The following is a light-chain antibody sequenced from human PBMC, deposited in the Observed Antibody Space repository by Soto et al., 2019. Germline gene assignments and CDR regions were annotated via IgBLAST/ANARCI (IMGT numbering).Light chain of an antibody. CDR3: QQSYYTPLT. CDR1: QSISNH. CDR2: AAS. Sequence: DIQMTQSPSSLSASVEDRVIITCRASQSISNHLNWYQQAPGRAPKFLISAASSLQSGVPSRFSGSRSGTDFSLTISSLQPEDFATYFCQQSYYTPLTFGGGTKVDIK. V-gene: IGKV1-39*01. J-gene: IGKJ4*01.